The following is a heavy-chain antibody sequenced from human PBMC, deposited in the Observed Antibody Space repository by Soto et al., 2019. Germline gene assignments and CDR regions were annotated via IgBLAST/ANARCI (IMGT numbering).Heavy chain of an antibody. J-gene: IGHJ3*02. V-gene: IGHV1-45*02. CDR3: ARAGRPGVNDALDI. D-gene: IGHD6-19*01. CDR1: GYTFTYRY. Sequence: ASVKVSCKASGYTFTYRYLHWVRQAPGQALEWMGWITPFNGNTNYAQKFQDRVTITRDRSMSTAYMELSSLRSEDTAMYYCARAGRPGVNDALDIWGQGTMVTVSS. CDR2: ITPFNGNT.